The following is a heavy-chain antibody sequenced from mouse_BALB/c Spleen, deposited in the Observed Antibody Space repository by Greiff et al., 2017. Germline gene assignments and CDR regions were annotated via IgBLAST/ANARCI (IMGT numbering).Heavy chain of an antibody. Sequence: VQLQQSGAELVKPGASVKLSCTASGFNIKDTYMHWVKQRPEQGLEWIGRIDPANGNTKYDPKFQGKATITADTSSNTAYLQLSSLTTEDTAVYYCADYEGNAMDYWGQGTSVTVSS. V-gene: IGHV14-3*02. CDR3: ADYEGNAMDY. J-gene: IGHJ4*01. D-gene: IGHD2-4*01. CDR1: GFNIKDTY. CDR2: IDPANGNT.